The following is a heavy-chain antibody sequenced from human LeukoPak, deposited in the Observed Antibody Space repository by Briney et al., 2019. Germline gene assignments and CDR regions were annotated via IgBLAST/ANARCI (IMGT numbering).Heavy chain of an antibody. D-gene: IGHD3-22*01. CDR3: ARRLIGFDT. Sequence: PGGSLRLSCAASGFTFSSYVMNWIRQPPGKGLEWIGDIHYSGTTYYNPSLKSRVTISVDTSKNQFSLKLTSVTAADTAVYYCARRLIGFDTWGQGTLVTVSS. CDR2: IHYSGTT. V-gene: IGHV4-59*04. J-gene: IGHJ5*02. CDR1: GFTFSSYV.